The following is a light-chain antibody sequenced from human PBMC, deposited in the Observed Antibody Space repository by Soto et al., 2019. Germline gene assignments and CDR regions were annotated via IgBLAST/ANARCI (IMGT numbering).Light chain of an antibody. CDR3: QQRSVWPLT. Sequence: EIVMTQSPATLSVSPGERATLSCRASQSVSSNLAWYQQKPGQAPRLLIYDSSNRATGIPARFSGSGSGTDFSLIISSLEPEDFAVYYCQQRSVWPLTFGGGTKVEIK. J-gene: IGKJ4*01. CDR2: DSS. CDR1: QSVSSN. V-gene: IGKV3-11*01.